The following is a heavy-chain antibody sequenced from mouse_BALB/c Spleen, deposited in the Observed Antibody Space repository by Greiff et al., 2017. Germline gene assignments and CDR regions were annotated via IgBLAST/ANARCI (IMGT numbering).Heavy chain of an antibody. J-gene: IGHJ1*01. CDR3: ARYRGYGSTFWYFDV. CDR2: ISYSGST. D-gene: IGHD1-1*01. CDR1: GDSITSGY. Sequence: DVKLQESGPSLVKPSQTLSLTCSVTGDSITSGYWNWIRKFPGNKLEYMGYISYSGSTYYNPSLKSRISITRDTSKNQYYLQLNSVTTEDTATYYCARYRGYGSTFWYFDVWGAGTTVTVSS. V-gene: IGHV3-8*02.